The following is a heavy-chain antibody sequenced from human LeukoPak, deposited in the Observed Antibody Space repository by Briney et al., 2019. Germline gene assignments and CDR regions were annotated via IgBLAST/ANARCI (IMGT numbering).Heavy chain of an antibody. Sequence: GGSLRLSCAASGFTFSSYSMNWVRQAPGKGLEWVSYISSSSSTIYYADSVKGRFTISRDNAKNSLYLQMNSLRAEDTAVYYCARDRTTVTPFYMDVWAKGTTVTVSS. CDR3: ARDRTTVTPFYMDV. D-gene: IGHD4-11*01. CDR1: GFTFSSYS. J-gene: IGHJ6*03. V-gene: IGHV3-48*01. CDR2: ISSSSSTI.